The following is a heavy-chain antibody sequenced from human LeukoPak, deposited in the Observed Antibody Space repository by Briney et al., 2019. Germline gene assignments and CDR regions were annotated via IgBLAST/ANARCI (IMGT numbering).Heavy chain of an antibody. Sequence: GASVKVSCKASGYTFTSYAMHWVRQAPGQRLEWMGWINAGNGNTEYSQKFQGRVTITRDTSASTAYVELSSLTSEDTAVYYCARVGYDILTGWGWFDPWGQGTLVTVSS. CDR2: INAGNGNT. J-gene: IGHJ5*02. D-gene: IGHD3-9*01. CDR1: GYTFTSYA. V-gene: IGHV1-3*01. CDR3: ARVGYDILTGWGWFDP.